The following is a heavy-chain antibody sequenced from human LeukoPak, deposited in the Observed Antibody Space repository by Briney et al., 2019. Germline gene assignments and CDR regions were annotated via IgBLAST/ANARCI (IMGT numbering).Heavy chain of an antibody. J-gene: IGHJ4*02. Sequence: PGGSLRLSCAASGFTFSRLAMTWVRQAPGKGLEWVSTISASGPYYADAVRGRLTISRDNSRNTLSLQMDSLRAEDTAVYYCAKDHESDGYPCLDHWGLGTLVTVSS. D-gene: IGHD3-22*01. CDR3: AKDHESDGYPCLDH. CDR1: GFTFSRLA. V-gene: IGHV3-23*01. CDR2: ISASGP.